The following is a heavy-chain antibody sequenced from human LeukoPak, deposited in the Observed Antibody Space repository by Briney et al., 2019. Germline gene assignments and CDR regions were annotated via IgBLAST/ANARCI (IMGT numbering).Heavy chain of an antibody. J-gene: IGHJ3*02. CDR3: ARGEGPMKAFDI. CDR1: GGSFSGYY. Sequence: SETLSLTCAVYGGSFSGYYWSWIRQHPGKGLEWIGYIYYSGNTDYNPSLKSRANMSVDTSRTQFSLKLNSVTATDTAVYYCARGEGPMKAFDIWGQGTMVTVSS. V-gene: IGHV4-31*11. CDR2: IYYSGNT.